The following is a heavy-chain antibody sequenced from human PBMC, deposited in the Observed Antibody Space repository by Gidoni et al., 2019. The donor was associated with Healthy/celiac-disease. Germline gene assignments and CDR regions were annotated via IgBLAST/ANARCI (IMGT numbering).Heavy chain of an antibody. CDR2: ISSSGSTI. J-gene: IGHJ1*01. CDR1: GFTFRDYY. V-gene: IGHV3-11*01. Sequence: QVQLVESWGGLVKPGGSLRLSCPASGFTFRDYYMSWIRQAPGKGLEWVSYISSSGSTIYYADSVKGRFTNSRDKAKKSLYMQMNSLRAEDTAVYYCARSPRAVAGTGYFKHWGQGTLVTVSS. CDR3: ARSPRAVAGTGYFKH. D-gene: IGHD6-19*01.